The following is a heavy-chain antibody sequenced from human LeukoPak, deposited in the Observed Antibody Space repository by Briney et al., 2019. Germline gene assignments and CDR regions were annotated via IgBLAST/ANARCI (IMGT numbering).Heavy chain of an antibody. V-gene: IGHV4-59*08. CDR1: GGSISSYY. CDR3: ARALGYCSGGSCYSLAHKDV. Sequence: KASETLSLTCTVSGGSISSYYWSWIRQPPGKGLEWIGYIYYSGSTNYNPSLKSRVTISVDTSKNQFSLKLSSVTAADTAVYYCARALGYCSGGSCYSLAHKDVWGQGTTVTVSS. CDR2: IYYSGST. D-gene: IGHD2-15*01. J-gene: IGHJ6*02.